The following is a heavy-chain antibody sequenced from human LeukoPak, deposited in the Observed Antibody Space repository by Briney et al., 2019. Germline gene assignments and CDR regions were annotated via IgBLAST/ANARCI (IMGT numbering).Heavy chain of an antibody. CDR1: GFTFSSYE. CDR3: TTVGGNYYDSSGYYYRTD. CDR2: ISSSGSTI. J-gene: IGHJ4*02. V-gene: IGHV3-48*03. D-gene: IGHD3-22*01. Sequence: GGSLRLSCAASGFTFSSYEMNWVRQAPGKGLEWVSYISSSGSTIYYADSVKGRFTISRDDSKNTLYLQMNSLKTEDTAVYYCTTVGGNYYDSSGYYYRTDWGQGTLVTVSS.